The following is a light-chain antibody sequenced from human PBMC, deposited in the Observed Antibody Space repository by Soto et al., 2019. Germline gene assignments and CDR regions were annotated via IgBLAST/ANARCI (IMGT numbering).Light chain of an antibody. CDR2: CAS. CDR3: QQFKNYPIT. J-gene: IGKJ5*01. V-gene: IGKV1-5*01. Sequence: DIQMTQSPPTLSASVGERVTITCRASQSISSWLAWYQQKPGKAPKLLIYCASSLETGVPSRFSGSGSGTEFTLTISSLQPEDFATYYCQQFKNYPITFGQGTRLEIK. CDR1: QSISSW.